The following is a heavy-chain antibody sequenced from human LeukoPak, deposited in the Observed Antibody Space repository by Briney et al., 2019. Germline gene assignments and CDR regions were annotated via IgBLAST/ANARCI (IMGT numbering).Heavy chain of an antibody. Sequence: GGSLRLSCSASGFIFSNYVMSWVRQSPGKGLEWVSTLSSSGGSTYHADSVKGRFTISRDNAKNSLYLQMNSLRAEDTAVYYCARGSSSWSNYYYYYMDVWGKGTRVTVSS. J-gene: IGHJ6*03. CDR1: GFIFSNYV. V-gene: IGHV3-21*01. CDR3: ARGSSSWSNYYYYYMDV. CDR2: LSSSGGST. D-gene: IGHD6-13*01.